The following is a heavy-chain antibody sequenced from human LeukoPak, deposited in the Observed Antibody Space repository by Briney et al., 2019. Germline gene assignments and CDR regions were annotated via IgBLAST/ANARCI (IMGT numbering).Heavy chain of an antibody. D-gene: IGHD5-18*01. CDR2: IYYSGST. Sequence: SETLSLTCTVSGGSISSYYWSWIRQPPGKEREGIGYIYYSGSTNYNPSLKSRVTISVDTSKNQFSLKLSSVTAADTAVYYCARERVGYSYGYNYFDYWGQGTLVTVSS. CDR1: GGSISSYY. V-gene: IGHV4-59*01. J-gene: IGHJ4*02. CDR3: ARERVGYSYGYNYFDY.